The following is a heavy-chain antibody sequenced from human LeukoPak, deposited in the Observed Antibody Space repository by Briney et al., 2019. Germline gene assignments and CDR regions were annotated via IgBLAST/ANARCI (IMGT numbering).Heavy chain of an antibody. CDR3: SRGHSASYSWAFDW. V-gene: IGHV3-53*01. CDR1: GFSVSSNY. Sequence: AGSLRLSCAVSGFSVSSNYVSWGRQAPGQGLEWDSIIDSGGATYYADSVKGRFTISRDNSKNTLFLHMNSLRAADTAVYYCSRGHSASYSWAFDWWGQGTLVTVSS. D-gene: IGHD1-26*01. J-gene: IGHJ4*02. CDR2: IDSGGAT.